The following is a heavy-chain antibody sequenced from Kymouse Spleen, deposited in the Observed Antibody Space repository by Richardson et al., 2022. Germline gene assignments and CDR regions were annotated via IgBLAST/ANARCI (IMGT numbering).Heavy chain of an antibody. D-gene: IGHD3-3*01. J-gene: IGHJ4*02. CDR1: GGSISSSSYY. CDR3: ARGGDFWSGYDGDY. CDR2: IYYSGST. V-gene: IGHV4-39*01. Sequence: QLQLQESGPGLVKPSETLSLTCTVSGGSISSSSYYWGWIRQPPGKGLEWIGSIYYSGSTYYNPSLKSRVTISVDTSKNQFSLKLSSVTAADTAVYYCARGGDFWSGYDGDYWGQGTLVTVSS.